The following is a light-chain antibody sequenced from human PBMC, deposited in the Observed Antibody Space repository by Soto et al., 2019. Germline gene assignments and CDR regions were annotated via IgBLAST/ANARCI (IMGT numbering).Light chain of an antibody. Sequence: EIVLTQSPATLSLSPGERATLSCRASQSVNNYLAWYQQKPGQAPRLLIFDASNRATGIPPRFSGSGFGTDFTLTISSLEPEDFAVYYCQQYIRWPLTFGGGTKVDIK. V-gene: IGKV3-11*01. CDR1: QSVNNY. CDR3: QQYIRWPLT. CDR2: DAS. J-gene: IGKJ4*01.